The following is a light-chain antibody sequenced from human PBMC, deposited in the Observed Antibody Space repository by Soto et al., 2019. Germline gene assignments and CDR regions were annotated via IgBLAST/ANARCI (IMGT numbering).Light chain of an antibody. J-gene: IGLJ1*01. Sequence: QSVLTQPASVSGSPGQSITISCTGTSSDIGGYYYVSWYQHHPGKAPKLIIYQVTNRPSGVSHRFSGSKSGNTASLTISGLQAEDEADYYCTSCSSSSTFYVFGTGTKVTVL. CDR2: QVT. CDR3: TSCSSSSTFYV. CDR1: SSDIGGYYY. V-gene: IGLV2-14*01.